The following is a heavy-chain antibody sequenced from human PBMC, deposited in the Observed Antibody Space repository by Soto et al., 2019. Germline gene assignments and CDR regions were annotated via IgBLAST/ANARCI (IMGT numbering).Heavy chain of an antibody. J-gene: IGHJ4*02. D-gene: IGHD6-6*01. V-gene: IGHV1-24*01. CDR2: FDPEDGET. CDR1: GYTLTELS. CDR3: ATPPSAPEYYYFAY. Sequence: ASVKVSCRVSGYTLTELSMHWVRQAPGKGLEWMGGFDPEDGETIYAQKFQGRVTMTEDTSTDTAYMELSSLRSADTAVYYGATPPSAPEYYYFAYRAQGTLVXVSS.